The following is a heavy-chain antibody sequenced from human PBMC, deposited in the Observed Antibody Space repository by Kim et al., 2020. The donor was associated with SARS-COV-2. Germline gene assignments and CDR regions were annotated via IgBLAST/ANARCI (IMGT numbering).Heavy chain of an antibody. CDR3: ARGGSYYDLGWFDP. J-gene: IGHJ5*02. CDR1: GYTCTSYG. Sequence: ASVKVSCKASGYTCTSYGISWVRQAPGQGLEWMGWISAYNGDTNYAQKLQGRVTMTTDTSTSTAYMELRSLRSDDTAVYYCARGGSYYDLGWFDPWGQGTLVTVSS. CDR2: ISAYNGDT. V-gene: IGHV1-18*01. D-gene: IGHD1-26*01.